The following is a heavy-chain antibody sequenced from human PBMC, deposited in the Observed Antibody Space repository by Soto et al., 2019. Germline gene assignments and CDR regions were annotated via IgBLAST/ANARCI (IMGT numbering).Heavy chain of an antibody. V-gene: IGHV1-69*13. J-gene: IGHJ6*02. Sequence: SVKVSCKASGYTFTGYYMHWVRQAPGQGLEWMGGIIPICGTANYAQKFQGRVTITADESTSTAYMELSSLRSEDTAVYYCASGEGVDIVATYYGMDVWGQGTTVTVSS. CDR1: GYTFTGYY. CDR2: IIPICGTA. CDR3: ASGEGVDIVATYYGMDV. D-gene: IGHD5-12*01.